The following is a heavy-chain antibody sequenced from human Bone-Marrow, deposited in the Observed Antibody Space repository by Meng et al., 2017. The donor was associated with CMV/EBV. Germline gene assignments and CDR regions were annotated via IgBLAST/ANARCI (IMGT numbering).Heavy chain of an antibody. CDR2: INHSGST. J-gene: IGHJ4*02. Sequence: SETLSLTCAVYGGSFSGYYWSWIRQPPGKGLEWIGEINHSGSTNYNPSLKSRVTISVDTSKNQFSLKLSSVTAADTAVYYCARGRDYYDSSGYYYPSFDYWGQRKLVNVSS. D-gene: IGHD3-22*01. CDR3: ARGRDYYDSSGYYYPSFDY. CDR1: GGSFSGYY. V-gene: IGHV4-34*01.